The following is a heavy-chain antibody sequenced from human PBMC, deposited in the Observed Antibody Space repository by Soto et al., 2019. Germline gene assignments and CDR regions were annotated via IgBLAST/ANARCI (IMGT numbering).Heavy chain of an antibody. CDR3: ARDVDADFRTDFDY. Sequence: PGGSLRLSCAASGFTFRNYNMNWVRQAPGKGLEWVSHISIGGTTIDYAASARGRFTISRDNAENSVYLEMDSLRAEDTALYYCARDVDADFRTDFDYWGRGTLVTVS. V-gene: IGHV3-48*04. CDR1: GFTFRNYN. CDR2: ISIGGTTI. J-gene: IGHJ4*02. D-gene: IGHD4-17*01.